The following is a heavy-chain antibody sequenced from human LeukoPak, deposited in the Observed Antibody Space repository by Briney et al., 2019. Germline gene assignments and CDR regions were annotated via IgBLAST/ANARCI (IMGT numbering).Heavy chain of an antibody. CDR2: VHYSGDT. V-gene: IGHV4-59*12. J-gene: IGHJ3*02. Sequence: PGGSLRLSCAASGFTFSDYYMSWIRQPPGKGLEWVGSVHYSGDTFYNPSLKSRVTISLDTSKNHFSLKVHSVTAADTAVYYCAREDDTIADNTFDIWGQGTVVTVSS. D-gene: IGHD6-13*01. CDR1: GFTFSDYY. CDR3: AREDDTIADNTFDI.